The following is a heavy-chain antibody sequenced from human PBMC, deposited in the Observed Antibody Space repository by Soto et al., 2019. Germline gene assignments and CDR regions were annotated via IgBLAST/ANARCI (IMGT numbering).Heavy chain of an antibody. Sequence: QVQLRESGPGVVKPSQTLSLNCHVSSGSVTSGRFFWSWVRQQPGKGLEWIGHIYYSGNTHYNPSLESRVAMSVDISQNQLSLTLTSVTPADSAVYYCARSLPGGTIFYMDVWGAGTPVTVSS. CDR2: IYYSGNT. CDR3: ARSLPGGTIFYMDV. CDR1: SGSVTSGRFF. D-gene: IGHD2-2*01. J-gene: IGHJ6*01. V-gene: IGHV4-31*02.